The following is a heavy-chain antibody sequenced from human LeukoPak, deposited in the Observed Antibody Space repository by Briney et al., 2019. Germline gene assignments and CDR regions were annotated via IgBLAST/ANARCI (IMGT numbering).Heavy chain of an antibody. J-gene: IGHJ6*03. CDR2: MNPNSGNT. V-gene: IGHV1-8*03. D-gene: IGHD5-18*01. CDR3: ARVGYSYGLGYYMDV. Sequence: GASVKVSCKASGYTFTSYDINWVRQATGQGREWMGWMNPNSGNTGYAQKFQGRVTITRNTSISTAYMELSSLRSEDTAVYYCARVGYSYGLGYYMDVWGRGTTVTVSS. CDR1: GYTFTSYD.